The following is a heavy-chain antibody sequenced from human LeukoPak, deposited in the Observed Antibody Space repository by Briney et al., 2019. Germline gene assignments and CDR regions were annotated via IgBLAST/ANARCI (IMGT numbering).Heavy chain of an antibody. CDR1: GGSISSYY. CDR3: ARGRGHIVVVTARYWFDP. Sequence: PSETLSLTCTVSGGSISSYYWSWIRQPPGKGLEWIGEINHSGSTNYNPSLKSRVTISVDTSKNQFSLKLSSVTAADTAVYYCARGRGHIVVVTARYWFDPWGQGTLVTVSS. V-gene: IGHV4-34*01. D-gene: IGHD2-21*02. CDR2: INHSGST. J-gene: IGHJ5*02.